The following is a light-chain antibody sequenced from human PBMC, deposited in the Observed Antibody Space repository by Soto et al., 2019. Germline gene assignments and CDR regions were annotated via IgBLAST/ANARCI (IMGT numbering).Light chain of an antibody. CDR2: GAS. CDR3: QQYGSSPET. V-gene: IGKV3-20*01. Sequence: EIVLTQSPGTLSLSPGERATLSCRASQSVSGSSLAWYQQKPGQAPRLLIYGASSRATGIPDRFSGSGSGTAFTLTIGRLEPEDLAVYYCQQYGSSPETFGQGTKVEIK. CDR1: QSVSGSS. J-gene: IGKJ1*01.